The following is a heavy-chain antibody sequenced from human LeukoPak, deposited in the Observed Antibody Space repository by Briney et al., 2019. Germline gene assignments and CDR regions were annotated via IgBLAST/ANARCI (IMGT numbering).Heavy chain of an antibody. D-gene: IGHD2-2*01. J-gene: IGHJ4*02. CDR1: GYSFTSYW. V-gene: IGHV5-51*01. CDR3: ARRNHRYCSSTSCYDY. Sequence: GESLKISCKGSGYSFTSYWIGWVRQMPGEGLEWMGIIYPGDSDTRYSPSFQGQVTISADKSISTAYLQWSSLKASDTAMYYCARRNHRYCSSTSCYDYWGQGTLVTVSS. CDR2: IYPGDSDT.